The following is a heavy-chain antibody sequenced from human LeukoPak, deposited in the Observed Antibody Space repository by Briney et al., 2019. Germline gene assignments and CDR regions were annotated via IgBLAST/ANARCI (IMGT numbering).Heavy chain of an antibody. V-gene: IGHV4-38-2*02. J-gene: IGHJ4*02. CDR2: IYHSGST. Sequence: PSETLSLTCTVSGYSISSGYYWGWIRQPPGKGLEWIGSIYHSGSTYYNPSLKSRVTISVDTSKNQFSLKLSSVTAADTAVYYCARGGIAAADVYWGQETLVTVSS. D-gene: IGHD6-13*01. CDR1: GYSISSGYY. CDR3: ARGGIAAADVY.